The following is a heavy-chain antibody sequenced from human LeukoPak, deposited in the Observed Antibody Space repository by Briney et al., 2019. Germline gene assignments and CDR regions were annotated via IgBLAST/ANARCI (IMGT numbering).Heavy chain of an antibody. CDR3: AKDQRGEMSSTTSPGEDY. V-gene: IGHV3-23*01. J-gene: IGHJ4*02. CDR2: ISGSGGST. CDR1: GFTFSSYA. D-gene: IGHD2-2*01. Sequence: GGSLRLSCAASGFTFSSYAMSWVRQALGKGLEWVSAISGSGGSTYYADSVKGRFTISRGNSKNTLYLQMNSLRAEDTAVYYCAKDQRGEMSSTTSPGEDYWGQGTLVTVSS.